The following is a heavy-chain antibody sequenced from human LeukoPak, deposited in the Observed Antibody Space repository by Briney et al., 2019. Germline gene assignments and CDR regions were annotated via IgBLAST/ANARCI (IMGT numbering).Heavy chain of an antibody. CDR1: GFTLSSCA. Sequence: PGGSLRLSCAASGFTLSSCAMSGVRQAPGRGGEGGSAISGSGGSTYYEDSVKGRFTIYRDNSKNTLYLQMNTLTAKDTAVYYCAKDRRFWSGYESFDAFDTWGQGTLVTVSS. CDR3: AKDRRFWSGYESFDAFDT. V-gene: IGHV3-23*01. D-gene: IGHD3-3*01. J-gene: IGHJ3*02. CDR2: ISGSGGST.